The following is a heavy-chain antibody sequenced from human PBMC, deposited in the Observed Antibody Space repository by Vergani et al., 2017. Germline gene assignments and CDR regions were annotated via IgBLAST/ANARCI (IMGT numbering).Heavy chain of an antibody. CDR2: ISYDGTQK. CDR3: ATKGCGTPSCQIGYLRE. V-gene: IGHV3-30*03. CDR1: GFTSSYYG. J-gene: IGHJ1*01. Sequence: QVHLVESGGGVVQPGRSLRLSCVVSGFTSSYYGMHWVRQAPGKGLEWVAVISYDGTQKYYADSVKGRFTISRDNSKSTLYLQMNSLRTEDTAVYYCATKGCGTPSCQIGYLREWGQGTLVTVSS. D-gene: IGHD2-15*01.